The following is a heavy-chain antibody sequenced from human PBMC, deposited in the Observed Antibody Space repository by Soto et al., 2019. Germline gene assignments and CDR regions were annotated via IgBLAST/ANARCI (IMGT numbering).Heavy chain of an antibody. Sequence: SETLSLTCTVSGGSISSYYWSWIRQPPWKGLEWIGYIYYSGSTNYNSSLKSRVTMSVDTSKNQFSLKLSSLTAADTAVYFCARGRDGHYFPYWGQGTVVTVSS. CDR1: GGSISSYY. V-gene: IGHV4-59*01. J-gene: IGHJ4*02. CDR2: IYYSGST. CDR3: ARGRDGHYFPY.